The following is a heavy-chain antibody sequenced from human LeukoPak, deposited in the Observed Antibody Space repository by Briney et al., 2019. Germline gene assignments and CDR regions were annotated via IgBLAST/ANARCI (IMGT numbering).Heavy chain of an antibody. V-gene: IGHV4-34*01. CDR2: INHSGST. D-gene: IGHD2-2*01. Sequence: SETLSLTCAVYGGSFSGYYWSWIRQPPGKGLEWIGEINHSGSTNCNPSLKSRVTISVDTSKNQFSLKLSSVTAADTAVYYCARGVVVVPAARGYFDYWGQGTLVTVSS. CDR3: ARGVVVVPAARGYFDY. J-gene: IGHJ4*02. CDR1: GGSFSGYY.